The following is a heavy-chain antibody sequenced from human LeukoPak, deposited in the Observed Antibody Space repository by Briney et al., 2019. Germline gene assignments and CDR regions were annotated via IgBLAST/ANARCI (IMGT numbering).Heavy chain of an antibody. D-gene: IGHD4-17*01. Sequence: PGGSLRLSCAASGFTFSSYGMHWVRQAPGKGLEWVAVISYDGSNKYYADSVKGRFTISRDNSKNTLYLQMNSLRAEDTAVYYCAKEWGTTVTYYFDYWGQGTLVTVSS. CDR2: ISYDGSNK. CDR3: AKEWGTTVTYYFDY. CDR1: GFTFSSYG. V-gene: IGHV3-30*18. J-gene: IGHJ4*02.